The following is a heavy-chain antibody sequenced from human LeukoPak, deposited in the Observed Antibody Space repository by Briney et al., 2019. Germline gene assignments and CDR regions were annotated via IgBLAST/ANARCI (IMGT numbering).Heavy chain of an antibody. D-gene: IGHD5-12*01. CDR2: FDPEDVET. J-gene: IGHJ4*02. CDR1: GYTLTELA. V-gene: IGHV1-24*01. CDR3: ATYSGYAAY. Sequence: AAVKVSCKVSGYTLTELAIHWVRQAPGKGLEWMGGFDPEDVETIYAQKFQGRVTMTEDTYTDTAYMELSSLRSEDTAVYYCATYSGYAAYWGQGTLVSVSS.